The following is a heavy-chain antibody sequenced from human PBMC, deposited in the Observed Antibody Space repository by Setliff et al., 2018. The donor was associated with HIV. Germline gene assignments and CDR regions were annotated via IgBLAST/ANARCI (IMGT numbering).Heavy chain of an antibody. CDR1: GFTFSAYS. V-gene: IGHV3-23*01. D-gene: IGHD4-17*01. CDR3: AKGVQSLRPYYFDY. J-gene: IGHJ4*01. Sequence: GGSLRLSCAASGFTFSAYSMHWVRQAPGKGLEWVSAISGSGGSTYYADSVKGRFTISRDNSKNTLYLQMNSLRAEDTAVYYCAKGVQSLRPYYFDYWGHGTLVTVSS. CDR2: ISGSGGST.